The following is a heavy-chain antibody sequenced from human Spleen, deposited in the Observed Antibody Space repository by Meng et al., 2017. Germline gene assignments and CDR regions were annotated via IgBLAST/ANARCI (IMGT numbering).Heavy chain of an antibody. Sequence: QVQLVQSGAEVKKPGASVKVSCKASGYSFISNAIHWVRQAPGQRLEWMGWINGGNGNTKYSQKFQGRVTIIRDTSASTVYMELSSLRSEDTAVYYCARDGRGIIIPYYYYYGMDVWGQGTTVTVSS. V-gene: IGHV1-3*01. CDR3: ARDGRGIIIPYYYYYGMDV. J-gene: IGHJ6*02. CDR2: INGGNGNT. D-gene: IGHD3-10*01. CDR1: GYSFISNA.